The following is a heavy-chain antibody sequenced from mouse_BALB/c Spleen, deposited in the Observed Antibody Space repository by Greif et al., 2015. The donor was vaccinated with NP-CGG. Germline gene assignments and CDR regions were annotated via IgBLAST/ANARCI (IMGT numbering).Heavy chain of an antibody. D-gene: IGHD2-3*01. CDR3: ARQGDGYYAYFDY. J-gene: IGHJ2*01. V-gene: IGHV5-2*01. CDR2: INSDGGST. CDR1: EYEFPSHD. Sequence: EVKLMESGGGLVQPGESLKLSCESNEYEFPSHDMSWVRKTPEKRLELVAAINSDGGSTYYPDTMERRFIISRDNTKXTLYLQMSSLRSGDTALYYCARQGDGYYAYFDYWGQGTTLTVSS.